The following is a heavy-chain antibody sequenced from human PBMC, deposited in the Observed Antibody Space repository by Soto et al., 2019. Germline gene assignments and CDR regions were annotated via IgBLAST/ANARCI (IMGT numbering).Heavy chain of an antibody. CDR2: TYYRSKWYN. V-gene: IGHV6-1*01. CDR3: AISKYCSGGSCNRFDY. J-gene: IGHJ4*02. Sequence: SQTLSLTCAISGDSVSSNSAAWNWIRQSPSRGLEWLGRTYYRSKWYNDYAVSVKSRIAVNPDTSKNQFSLQLSSVTAEDTAVYYCAISKYCSGGSCNRFDYWGQGTLVTVSS. D-gene: IGHD2-15*01. CDR1: GDSVSSNSAA.